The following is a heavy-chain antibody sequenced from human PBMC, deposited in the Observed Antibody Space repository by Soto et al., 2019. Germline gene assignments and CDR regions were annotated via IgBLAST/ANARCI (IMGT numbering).Heavy chain of an antibody. CDR2: ISGFNGQT. Sequence: QVQLVQSGPEVKKPGASVKVSCKASGNTFASHGFSWVRQAPGHGLEWMGWISGFNGQTNYALKFQGRVTLTTDTSTSTAYMALRSLRSDDTAVYFCARVDPRGVAVVRDYWGQGTLVTVSS. J-gene: IGHJ4*02. CDR3: ARVDPRGVAVVRDY. V-gene: IGHV1-18*01. D-gene: IGHD3-10*01. CDR1: GNTFASHG.